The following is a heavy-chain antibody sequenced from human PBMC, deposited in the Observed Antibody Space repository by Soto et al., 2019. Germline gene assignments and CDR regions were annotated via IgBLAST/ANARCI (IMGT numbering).Heavy chain of an antibody. CDR3: ARAGDILTGYYIYWFDP. CDR1: GGTFSSYA. J-gene: IGHJ5*02. CDR2: IIPIFGTA. D-gene: IGHD3-9*01. Sequence: SVKVSCKASGGTFSSYAISWVRQAPGQGLEWMGGIIPIFGTANYAQKFQGRVTITADESTSTAYMELSSLRSEDTAVYYCARAGDILTGYYIYWFDPWGQGTLITV. V-gene: IGHV1-69*13.